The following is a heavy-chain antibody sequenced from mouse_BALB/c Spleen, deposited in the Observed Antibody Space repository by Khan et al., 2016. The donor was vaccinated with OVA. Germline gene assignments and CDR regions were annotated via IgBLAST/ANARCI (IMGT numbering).Heavy chain of an antibody. Sequence: VELVESGAELARPGASVKMSCKASGYTFTSYTIHWVRQRPGQALEWNGHINPSNNYTNYNQNFKDKATLIVDKSSSTAYMQLSSLTSEDSAVYYCVREGAYYRSDGWFAYWGQGTLVTVSA. D-gene: IGHD2-14*01. CDR2: INPSNNYT. CDR1: GYTFTSYT. CDR3: VREGAYYRSDGWFAY. J-gene: IGHJ3*01. V-gene: IGHV1-4*01.